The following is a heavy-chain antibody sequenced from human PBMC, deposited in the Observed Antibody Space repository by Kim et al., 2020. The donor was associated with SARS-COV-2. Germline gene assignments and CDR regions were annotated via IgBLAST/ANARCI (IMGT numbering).Heavy chain of an antibody. Sequence: GGSLRLSCAASGFTFSDYYMSWIRQAPGKGLEWVSYISSSSSYTNYADSVKGRFTISRDNAKNSLYLQMNSLRAEDTAVYYCARVPTTMVRGVKWFDPWGQGTLVTVSS. V-gene: IGHV3-11*05. D-gene: IGHD3-10*01. CDR2: ISSSSSYT. CDR3: ARVPTTMVRGVKWFDP. J-gene: IGHJ5*02. CDR1: GFTFSDYY.